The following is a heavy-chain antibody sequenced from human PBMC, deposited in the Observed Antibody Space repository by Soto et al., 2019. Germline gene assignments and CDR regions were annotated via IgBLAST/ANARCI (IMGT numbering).Heavy chain of an antibody. J-gene: IGHJ3*02. Sequence: ASVKVSCKASGYTFTSYGISWVRQAPGQGLEWMGWISAYNGNTNYAQKLQGRVTMTTDTSTSTAYMELRSLRSDDTAVYYCARDDFWGGYYSIGAFDIWGQGTMVTVSS. CDR3: ARDDFWGGYYSIGAFDI. D-gene: IGHD3-3*01. V-gene: IGHV1-18*01. CDR2: ISAYNGNT. CDR1: GYTFTSYG.